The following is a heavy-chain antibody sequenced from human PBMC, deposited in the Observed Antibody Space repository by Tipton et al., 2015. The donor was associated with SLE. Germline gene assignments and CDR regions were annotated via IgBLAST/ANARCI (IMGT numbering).Heavy chain of an antibody. V-gene: IGHV4-39*07. J-gene: IGHJ6*03. CDR3: VRGPWAYYYYMDV. CDR1: GGSITSSSYF. D-gene: IGHD7-27*01. Sequence: GLVKPSETLSLTCTVSGGSITSSSYFWDWIRQSPGKGLEWIGNINTGGGTYRNPSLMSRVTISVDTSKTQFSLIVTSVTAADTAVYYCVRGPWAYYYYMDVWGKGTKVTVSS. CDR2: INTGGGT.